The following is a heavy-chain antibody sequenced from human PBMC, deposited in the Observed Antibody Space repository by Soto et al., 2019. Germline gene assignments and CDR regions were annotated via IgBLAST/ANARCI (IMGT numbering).Heavy chain of an antibody. D-gene: IGHD3-3*01. V-gene: IGHV3-23*01. CDR3: AKDLYYDFWSGYGY. J-gene: IGHJ4*02. Sequence: EVQLLESGGGLVQPGGSLRLSCAASGFTFSSYAMSWVRQAPGKGLEWGSAISGSGGSTYYADSVKGRFTISRDNSKNTLYLQMNSLRAEDTAVYYCAKDLYYDFWSGYGYWGQGTLVTVSS. CDR1: GFTFSSYA. CDR2: ISGSGGST.